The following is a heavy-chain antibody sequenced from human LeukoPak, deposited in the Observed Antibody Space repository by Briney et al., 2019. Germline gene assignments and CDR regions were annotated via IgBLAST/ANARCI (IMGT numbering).Heavy chain of an antibody. Sequence: SETLSLTCTASGGSVSSGSYYWSWIRQPPGKGLEWIGYIYYSGSTNYNPSLKSRVTISVDTSKNQFSLKLSSVTAADTAVYYCARCARYYYGMDVWGQGTTVTVS. V-gene: IGHV4-61*01. D-gene: IGHD6-6*01. CDR3: ARCARYYYGMDV. CDR2: IYYSGST. J-gene: IGHJ6*02. CDR1: GGSVSSGSYY.